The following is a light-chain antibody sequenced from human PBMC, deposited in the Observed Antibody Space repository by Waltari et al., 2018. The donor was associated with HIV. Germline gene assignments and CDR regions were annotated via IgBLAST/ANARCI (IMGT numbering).Light chain of an antibody. CDR3: QQYGNSPET. Sequence: EIVLTQSPGTLSLSPGERATLSCRASQIVSSAYLAWYQHKPGQAPRLLIYGASTRATGVPDRFSGSGFGTDFTLTISRLEPEDFAVYYCQQYGNSPETFGQGARVEI. V-gene: IGKV3-20*01. CDR2: GAS. CDR1: QIVSSAY. J-gene: IGKJ1*01.